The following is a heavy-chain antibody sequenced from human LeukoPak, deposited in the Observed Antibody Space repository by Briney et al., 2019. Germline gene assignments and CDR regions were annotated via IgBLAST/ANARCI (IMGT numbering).Heavy chain of an antibody. J-gene: IGHJ4*02. V-gene: IGHV3-23*01. CDR3: AKLSEYASGSYTYFDY. CDR2: ISGSGGST. Sequence: GGSLRLSCAASGFTFSSYAMSWVRQAPGKGLEWVSAISGSGGSTYYADSVKGRFTISRDNSKNTLYLQMNSLRAEDTAVYYCAKLSEYASGSYTYFDYWGQGTLVTVSS. D-gene: IGHD3-10*01. CDR1: GFTFSSYA.